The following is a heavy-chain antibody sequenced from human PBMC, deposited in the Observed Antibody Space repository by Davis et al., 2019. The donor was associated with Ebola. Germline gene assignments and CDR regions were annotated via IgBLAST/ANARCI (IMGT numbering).Heavy chain of an antibody. CDR2: ISYDGSNK. D-gene: IGHD7-27*01. V-gene: IGHV3-30-3*01. J-gene: IGHJ6*02. Sequence: GESLKISCAASGFTFSSYAMHWVRQAPGKGLEWVAVISYDGSNKYYADSVKGRFTISRDNSKNTLYLQMNSLRAEDTAVYYCARDLGNYGMDVWGQGTTVTVSS. CDR1: GFTFSSYA. CDR3: ARDLGNYGMDV.